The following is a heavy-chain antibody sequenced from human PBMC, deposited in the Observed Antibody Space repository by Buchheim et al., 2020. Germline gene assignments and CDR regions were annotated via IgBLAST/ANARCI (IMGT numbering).Heavy chain of an antibody. CDR3: ARGTGSSSSEDY. CDR1: GYTFTGYY. D-gene: IGHD6-6*01. CDR2: INPNSGGT. Sequence: QVQLVQSGAEVKKPGASVKVSCKASGYTFTGYYMHWVRQAPGQGLEWMGWINPNSGGTNYAKKFQGRVTMTRDTSISTAYMELSRLRSDDTALYYCARGTGSSSSEDYWGQGTL. V-gene: IGHV1-2*02. J-gene: IGHJ4*02.